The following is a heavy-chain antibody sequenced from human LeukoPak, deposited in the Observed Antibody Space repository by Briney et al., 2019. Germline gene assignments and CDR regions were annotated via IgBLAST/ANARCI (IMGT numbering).Heavy chain of an antibody. D-gene: IGHD4-17*01. J-gene: IGHJ4*02. V-gene: IGHV4-31*03. CDR3: ARGYGDFRVEGRYFHS. Sequence: PSETLSLTCTVSGGSISSGGYYWSWIRQHPGKGLEWIGYIYYSGSTYYNPSLRSRVTISIDTSKQHFFLKLKSVTAADTAVYYCARGYGDFRVEGRYFHSWGQGTLVTVSS. CDR1: GGSISSGGYY. CDR2: IYYSGST.